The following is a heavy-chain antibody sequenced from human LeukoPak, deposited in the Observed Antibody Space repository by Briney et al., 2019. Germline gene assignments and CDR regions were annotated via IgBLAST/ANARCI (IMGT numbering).Heavy chain of an antibody. V-gene: IGHV1-8*01. CDR3: ARECPDDSNYDLDY. Sequence: ASVKVSCKASGYTFTSYDINWVRQATGQGLEWMGWMNPNSGNTGYAQKFQGRVTITRNTSISTAYMELSSLRSEDTAVYYCARECPDDSNYDLDYWGQGTLVTVSS. J-gene: IGHJ4*02. CDR1: GYTFTSYD. CDR2: MNPNSGNT. D-gene: IGHD4-11*01.